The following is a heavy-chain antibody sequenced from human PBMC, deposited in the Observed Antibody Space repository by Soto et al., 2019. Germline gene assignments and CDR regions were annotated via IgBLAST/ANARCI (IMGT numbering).Heavy chain of an antibody. CDR2: INPSGGST. D-gene: IGHD2-15*01. CDR3: ARELVGVRRALYYYYGMDV. CDR1: GYTFTSYY. J-gene: IGHJ6*02. V-gene: IGHV1-46*01. Sequence: ASVKVSCKASGYTFTSYYMHWVRQAPGQGLEWMGIINPSGGSTSYAQKFQGRVTMTRDTSTSTVYMELSSLRSEDTAVYYRARELVGVRRALYYYYGMDVWGQGTTVTVSS.